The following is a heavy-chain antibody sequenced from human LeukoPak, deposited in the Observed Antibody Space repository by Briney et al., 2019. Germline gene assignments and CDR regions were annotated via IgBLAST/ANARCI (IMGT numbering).Heavy chain of an antibody. V-gene: IGHV3-23*01. CDR1: GFTFSDHA. D-gene: IGHD3-22*01. CDR2: ISGGGHST. CDR3: ARDAWGYYDSSGYSFGSQYYMDV. J-gene: IGHJ6*03. Sequence: TGGSLRLSCAASGFTFSDHAMTWVRQAPGKGPEWVSAISGGGHSTYYADSVRGRFTISRDNSKNTLSLQMNSLTAEDTAFYFCARDAWGYYDSSGYSFGSQYYMDVWGRGTTVTVSS.